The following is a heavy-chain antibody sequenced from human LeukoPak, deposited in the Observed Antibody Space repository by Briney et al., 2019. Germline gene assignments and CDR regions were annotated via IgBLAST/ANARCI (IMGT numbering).Heavy chain of an antibody. CDR3: AKDLPVTEVGWFGTPYYYYGMDV. CDR2: ISSSSSYT. Sequence: GGSLRLSCAASGFTFSDYYMSWIRQAPGKGLEWVSDISSSSSYTNYADSVKGRFTISRDNSKNTLYLQMNSLRAEDTAVYYCAKDLPVTEVGWFGTPYYYYGMDVWGQGTTVTVSS. V-gene: IGHV3-11*05. J-gene: IGHJ6*02. D-gene: IGHD3-10*01. CDR1: GFTFSDYY.